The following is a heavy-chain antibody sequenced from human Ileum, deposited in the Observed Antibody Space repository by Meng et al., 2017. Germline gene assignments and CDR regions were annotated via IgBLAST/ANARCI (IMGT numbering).Heavy chain of an antibody. CDR2: IYYSGST. Sequence: SETLSLTCSVSGGSISSSSYYWGWIRQPPGKGLEWIVSIYYSGSTYYNPSLKSRVTISVDTSKNQFSLKVSSVTAADTAVYYCARGRDYWGQGTLVTVSS. CDR3: ARGRDY. CDR1: GGSISSSSYY. J-gene: IGHJ4*02. V-gene: IGHV4-39*07.